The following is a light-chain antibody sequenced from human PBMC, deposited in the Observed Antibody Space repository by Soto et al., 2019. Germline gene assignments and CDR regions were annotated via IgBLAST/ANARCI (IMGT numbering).Light chain of an antibody. J-gene: IGKJ3*01. V-gene: IGKV2-28*01. CDR2: LGS. CDR3: MQALQTPYT. Sequence: DIVITQYPLSLPVTPGEPASISCRSSQSLLHSNGYNYLDWYLQKPGQSPQLLIYLGSNRASGVPDRFSGSGSGTDFTLKISRVEAEDVGVYYCMQALQTPYTFGPGTKVDIK. CDR1: QSLLHSNGYNY.